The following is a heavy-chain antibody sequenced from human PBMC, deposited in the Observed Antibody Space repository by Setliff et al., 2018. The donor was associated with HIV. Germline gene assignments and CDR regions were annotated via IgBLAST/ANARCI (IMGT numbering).Heavy chain of an antibody. D-gene: IGHD2-2*01. CDR2: MYPSGSS. V-gene: IGHV4-38-2*02. Sequence: SETLSLTCTVSSYSVTSGYYWAWIRQPPGKGLEWIGNMYPSGSSYFNPTLQSRVTMSADTSTKQFFLKLSSVTAADTAVYYCARVGYCSSTNCYWGRPSYGMGVWGQGTTVTVSS. J-gene: IGHJ6*02. CDR3: ARVGYCSSTNCYWGRPSYGMGV. CDR1: SYSVTSGYY.